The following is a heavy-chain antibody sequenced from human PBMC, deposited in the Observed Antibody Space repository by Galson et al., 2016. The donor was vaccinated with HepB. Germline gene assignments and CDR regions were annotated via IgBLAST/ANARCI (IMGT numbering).Heavy chain of an antibody. CDR1: GYTFINYD. CDR2: LNPNNDRA. Sequence: SVKVSCKASGYTFINYDINWVRQAPGQGLEWMGWLNPNNDRAGYAQKFQGRVSMNKDTSINTAYPELSSLKSADTAVFYCARRRADYRDYWGQGTLVTVSS. J-gene: IGHJ4*02. CDR3: ARRRADYRDY. V-gene: IGHV1-8*01.